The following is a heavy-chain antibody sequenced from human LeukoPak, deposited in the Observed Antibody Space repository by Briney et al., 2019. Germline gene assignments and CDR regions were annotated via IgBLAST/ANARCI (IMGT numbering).Heavy chain of an antibody. J-gene: IGHJ6*03. CDR2: IYHSGSI. CDR3: ARGRPFMDV. V-gene: IGHV4-38-2*02. Sequence: SETLSLTCTVSGYSISSNYYWGWIRQPPGKGLEWIGNIYHSGSISYNPSLKSRVTISIDTSKNQFFLKLSSVTAADTAVYYCARGRPFMDVWGKGTTVTVSS. D-gene: IGHD6-6*01. CDR1: GYSISSNYY.